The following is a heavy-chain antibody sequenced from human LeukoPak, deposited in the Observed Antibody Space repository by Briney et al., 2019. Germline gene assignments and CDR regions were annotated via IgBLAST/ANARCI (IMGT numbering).Heavy chain of an antibody. Sequence: GGSLRLSCVASGFTFSSYAMSWVRQAPGKGLEWVSVISGSGGSTYYADSVEGRFTISRDNSKNTLYMQMDSLRADDTAVYYCAKGAFVDYYDSSGYYSELDYFDYWGQGTLVTVSS. CDR1: GFTFSSYA. CDR3: AKGAFVDYYDSSGYYSELDYFDY. D-gene: IGHD3-22*01. V-gene: IGHV3-23*01. J-gene: IGHJ4*02. CDR2: ISGSGGST.